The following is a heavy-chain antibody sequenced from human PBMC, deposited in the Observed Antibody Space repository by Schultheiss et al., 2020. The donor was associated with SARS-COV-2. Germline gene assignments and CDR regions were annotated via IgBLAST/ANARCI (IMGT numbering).Heavy chain of an antibody. V-gene: IGHV3-9*01. CDR1: GFTFDDYA. CDR3: AKDSIAAAGYNYYYYGMDV. Sequence: GGSLRLSCAASGFTFDDYAMHWVRQAPGKGLEWVSGISWNSGSIGYADSVKGRFTISRDNAKNSLYLQMNSLRAEGTALYYCAKDSIAAAGYNYYYYGMDVWGQGTTVTVSS. J-gene: IGHJ6*02. CDR2: ISWNSGSI. D-gene: IGHD6-13*01.